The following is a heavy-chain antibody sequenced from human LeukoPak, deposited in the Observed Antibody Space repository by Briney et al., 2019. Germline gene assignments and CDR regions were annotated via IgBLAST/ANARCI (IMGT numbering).Heavy chain of an antibody. CDR3: ARETYYDFWSGPIYYFDH. J-gene: IGHJ4*02. CDR1: GFPFSSYW. Sequence: PGGSLRLSCVASGFPFSSYWMTWVRQAPGKGLEWVANIKQDGSKKSYVDSVKGRFTISRDNAKNSLYLQMNSLRAEDTAVYYCARETYYDFWSGPIYYFDHWGQGTLVTVSS. V-gene: IGHV3-7*01. CDR2: IKQDGSKK. D-gene: IGHD3-3*01.